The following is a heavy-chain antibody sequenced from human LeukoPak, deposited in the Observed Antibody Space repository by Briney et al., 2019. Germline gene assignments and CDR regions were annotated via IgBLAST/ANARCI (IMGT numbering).Heavy chain of an antibody. D-gene: IGHD3-9*01. CDR2: ISAYNGNT. CDR3: ARDTDILTGYSSDAFDI. J-gene: IGHJ3*02. CDR1: RYTFTSYG. Sequence: GASVKPSCNASRYTFTSYGISWVRQAPGHGLGCMRWISAYNGNTEYEKKLQGRVTMTTDTSTSTAYMELRSLRSDDTDVYYCARDTDILTGYSSDAFDIWGQGTMVTVSS. V-gene: IGHV1-18*04.